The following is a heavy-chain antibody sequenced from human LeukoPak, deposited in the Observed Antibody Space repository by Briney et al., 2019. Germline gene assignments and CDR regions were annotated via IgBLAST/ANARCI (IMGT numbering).Heavy chain of an antibody. CDR2: IIPIFGTA. CDR3: ARGPWYNDSSGYSASRLGGFDY. J-gene: IGHJ4*02. V-gene: IGHV1-69*13. CDR1: GGTFSSYA. Sequence: GASVKVSCKASGGTFSSYAISWVRQAPGQGLEWMGGIIPIFGTANYAQKFQGRVTITADESTSTAYMELSSLRSEDTAVYYCARGPWYNDSSGYSASRLGGFDYWGQGTLVTVSS. D-gene: IGHD3-22*01.